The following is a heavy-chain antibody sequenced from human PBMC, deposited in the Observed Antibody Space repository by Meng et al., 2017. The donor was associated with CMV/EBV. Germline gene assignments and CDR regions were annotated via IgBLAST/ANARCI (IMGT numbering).Heavy chain of an antibody. V-gene: IGHV3-53*01. CDR2: IYSGGST. CDR1: GFTFSSYW. D-gene: IGHD6-6*01. CDR3: ARGEYSSSSSGYYYYYGMDV. J-gene: IGHJ6*02. Sequence: GESLKISCAASGFTFSSYWMSWVRQAPGKGLEWVSVIYSGGSTYYADSVKGRFTISRDNSKNTLYLQMNSLRAEDTAVYYCARGEYSSSSSGYYYYYGMDVWGQGTTVTVSS.